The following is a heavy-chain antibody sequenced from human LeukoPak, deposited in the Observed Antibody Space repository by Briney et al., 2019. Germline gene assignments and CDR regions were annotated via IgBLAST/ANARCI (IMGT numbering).Heavy chain of an antibody. J-gene: IGHJ5*02. CDR1: GFTFSSYA. Sequence: PGGSLRLSCAASGFTFSSYAMHWVRQAPGKGLEWVAVISYDGSNKYYADSVKGRFTISRDNSKNTLYLQMNSLRAEDTAVYYCARVVLRYFDWSPFDPWGQGTLVTVSS. CDR2: ISYDGSNK. CDR3: ARVVLRYFDWSPFDP. V-gene: IGHV3-30*04. D-gene: IGHD3-9*01.